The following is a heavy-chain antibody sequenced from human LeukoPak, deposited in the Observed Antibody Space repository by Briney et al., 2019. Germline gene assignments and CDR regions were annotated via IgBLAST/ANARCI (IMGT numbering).Heavy chain of an antibody. Sequence: GGSLRLSCAASGFTFSNYWMHWVRQVPGKGLVCVSRINIDGTSTSYADSVKGRFTISRDNAKNALYLQMNSLRAEDTAVYYCARGSSGWYGIDYWGQGALVNVSS. J-gene: IGHJ4*02. CDR2: INIDGTST. CDR1: GFTFSNYW. D-gene: IGHD6-19*01. V-gene: IGHV3-74*01. CDR3: ARGSSGWYGIDY.